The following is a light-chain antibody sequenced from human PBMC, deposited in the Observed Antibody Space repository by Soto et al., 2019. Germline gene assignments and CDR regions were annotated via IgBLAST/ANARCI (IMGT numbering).Light chain of an antibody. Sequence: QSALTQPRSVSGSPGQSVTISCTGTSSDVDDYNYVSWFQQHPGKAPQLMIYDVSERPSGVPDRFSGSKSGNTASLTISGLQPEDEDDYYCCSYGGTFYVFGTGTKVTVL. CDR3: CSYGGTFYV. CDR2: DVS. J-gene: IGLJ1*01. V-gene: IGLV2-11*01. CDR1: SSDVDDYNY.